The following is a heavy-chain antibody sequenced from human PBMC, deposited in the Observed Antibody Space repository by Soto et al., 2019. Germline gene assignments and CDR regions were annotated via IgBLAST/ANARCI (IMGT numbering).Heavy chain of an antibody. V-gene: IGHV5-51*01. CDR1: GYNFAVYC. D-gene: IGHD3-3*01. J-gene: IGHJ4*02. CDR2: IYPSDSDT. Sequence: GESLKSSCKGSGYNFAVYCIAWVRQMPGKGLELMGIIYPSDSDTRFRPSFQGQVTISADKSISSAYLQWSSLRASDTAMYYCARGGVSTRTFDYWGQATPVTSPQ. CDR3: ARGGVSTRTFDY.